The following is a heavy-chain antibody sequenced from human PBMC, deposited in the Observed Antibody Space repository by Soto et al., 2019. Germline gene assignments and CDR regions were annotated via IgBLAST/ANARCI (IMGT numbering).Heavy chain of an antibody. V-gene: IGHV1-46*01. CDR2: INPSGGST. CDR3: ARDQGVATLLYYYYGMDV. D-gene: IGHD5-12*01. J-gene: IGHJ6*02. CDR1: GYTFTSYY. Sequence: ASVKVSCKASGYTFTSYYMHWVRQAPGQGLEWMGIINPSGGSTSYAQKFQGRVTMTRDTSTSTVYMELSSLRSEDTAVYYCARDQGVATLLYYYYGMDVWGQGTTVTVSS.